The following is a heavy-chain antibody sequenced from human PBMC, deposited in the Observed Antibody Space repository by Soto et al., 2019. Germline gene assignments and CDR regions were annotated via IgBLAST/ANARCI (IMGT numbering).Heavy chain of an antibody. J-gene: IGHJ6*02. V-gene: IGHV1-2*04. Sequence: ASVKVSCKASGYTFTGYYMHWVRQAPGQGLEWMGWINPNRGGTNYAQKFQGWVTMTRDTSISTAYMELSRLRSDDTAVYYCARDYLSSGWYSYHGMDVWGQGTTGTVSS. CDR1: GYTFTGYY. CDR2: INPNRGGT. D-gene: IGHD6-19*01. CDR3: ARDYLSSGWYSYHGMDV.